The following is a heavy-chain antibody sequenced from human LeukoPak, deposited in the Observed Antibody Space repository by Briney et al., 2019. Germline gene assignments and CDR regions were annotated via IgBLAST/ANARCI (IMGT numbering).Heavy chain of an antibody. CDR1: RFTFSNYW. CDR2: IKQDGSEK. V-gene: IGHV3-7*03. J-gene: IGHJ4*02. D-gene: IGHD6-19*01. Sequence: PGGSLRLSCAASRFTFSNYWMSWVRQAPGKGLEWVANIKQDGSEKYYVDSVKGRFTISRDNAKNSMYLQMNSLRAEDTAVYYCAKATYETGEQWLVRGLGFDYWGQGTLVTVSS. CDR3: AKATYETGEQWLVRGLGFDY.